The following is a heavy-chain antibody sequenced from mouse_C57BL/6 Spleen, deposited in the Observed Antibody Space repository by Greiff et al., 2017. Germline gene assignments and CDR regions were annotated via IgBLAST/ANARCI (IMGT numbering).Heavy chain of an antibody. Sequence: QVQLQQPGAELVKPGASVKLSCKASGYTFTTYWMHWVKQRPGQGLEWIGMIHPNSGSTNYNEKFKSKATLTVDKSSSTAYMQLSSLTSDDSAVYDCARIGTNYIYSYAIDYWGQGTSVTVSS. CDR1: GYTFTTYW. CDR2: IHPNSGST. CDR3: ARIGTNYIYSYAIDY. J-gene: IGHJ4*01. D-gene: IGHD2-12*01. V-gene: IGHV1-64*01.